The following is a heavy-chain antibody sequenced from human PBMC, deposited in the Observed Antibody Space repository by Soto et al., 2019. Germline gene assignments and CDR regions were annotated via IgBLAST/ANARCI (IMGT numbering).Heavy chain of an antibody. V-gene: IGHV4-39*01. J-gene: IGHJ6*02. D-gene: IGHD3-3*01. CDR1: GGSISSSSYY. CDR2: IYYSGST. CDR3: ARQEGRTYYDFWSGYLPRMDV. Sequence: PSETPSLTCTVSGGSISSSSYYWGWIRQPPGKGLEWIGSIYYSGSTYYNPSLKSRVTISVDASKNQFSLKLSSVTAADTAVYYCARQEGRTYYDFWSGYLPRMDVWGQGTTVT.